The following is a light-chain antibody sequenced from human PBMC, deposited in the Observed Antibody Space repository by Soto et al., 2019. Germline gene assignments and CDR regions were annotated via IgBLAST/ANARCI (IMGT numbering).Light chain of an antibody. CDR1: QSVTTN. CDR3: QQYNNWPPWT. V-gene: IGKV3-15*01. J-gene: IGKJ1*01. Sequence: EVVMTQSPATLSVSPGERATLSCMASQSVTTNMAWYQQKPGQAPRLLTYGASTRATGIPARFSGSGSGTDFTLTISSLQSEDFAVYYCQQYNNWPPWTFGQGTKVDIK. CDR2: GAS.